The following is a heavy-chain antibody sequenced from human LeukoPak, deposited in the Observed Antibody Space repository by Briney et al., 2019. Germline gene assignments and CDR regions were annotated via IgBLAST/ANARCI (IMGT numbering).Heavy chain of an antibody. V-gene: IGHV3-23*01. D-gene: IGHD3-10*01. J-gene: IGHJ5*02. Sequence: GGSLRLSCAASGFTFSSYAMNWVRQAPWKGLEWVSGISGSGGNTNYADSVKGRFTISRDNSKNTLYLQMNSLRAEDTAIYYCAKSTTLVRQCDRWGQGTLVTVSS. CDR1: GFTFSSYA. CDR3: AKSTTLVRQCDR. CDR2: ISGSGGNT.